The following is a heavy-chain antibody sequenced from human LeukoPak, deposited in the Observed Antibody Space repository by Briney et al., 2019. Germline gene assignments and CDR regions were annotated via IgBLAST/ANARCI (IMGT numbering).Heavy chain of an antibody. CDR2: VKEDGSVK. D-gene: IGHD6-19*01. V-gene: IGHV3-7*03. Sequence: QAGGSLRLSCAASGFTCSSFWMIWVRQAPGKGLEWVANVKEDGSVKNYVDSVKGRFTISRDNAKNSLFLQMNSLRAEDTAVYYCARWDIAVAGTLDYWGQGTLVTVSS. J-gene: IGHJ4*02. CDR1: GFTCSSFW. CDR3: ARWDIAVAGTLDY.